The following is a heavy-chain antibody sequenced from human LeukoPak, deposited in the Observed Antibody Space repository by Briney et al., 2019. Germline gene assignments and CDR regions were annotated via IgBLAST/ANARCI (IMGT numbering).Heavy chain of an antibody. J-gene: IGHJ3*02. Sequence: GETLQISCKGSGYSFTSYWIGWVRQMPGKGLEWMGIIYPGDSDTRYSPSFQGQVTISADKSISTAYLQWSSLKASDTAMYYCATHGHYYDSSGYYPSGAFDIWGQGKMVTVSS. CDR2: IYPGDSDT. CDR3: ATHGHYYDSSGYYPSGAFDI. D-gene: IGHD3-22*01. V-gene: IGHV5-51*01. CDR1: GYSFTSYW.